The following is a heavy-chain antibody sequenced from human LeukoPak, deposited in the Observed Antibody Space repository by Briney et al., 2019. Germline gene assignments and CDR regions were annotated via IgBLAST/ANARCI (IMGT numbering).Heavy chain of an antibody. V-gene: IGHV1-69*13. CDR2: IIPIFGTA. CDR3: ARVMAPRNYYYGMDV. J-gene: IGHJ6*02. CDR1: GGTFSSYA. Sequence: SVKVSCKASGGTFSSYAISWVRQAPGQGLEWMGGIIPIFGTANYAQKFQGRVTITADESTSTAYMELSSLRSEDTAVYYCARVMAPRNYYYGMDVWGQGTTATVSS. D-gene: IGHD5-24*01.